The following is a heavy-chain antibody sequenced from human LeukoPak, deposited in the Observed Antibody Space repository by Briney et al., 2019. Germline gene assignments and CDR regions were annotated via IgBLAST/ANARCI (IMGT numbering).Heavy chain of an antibody. CDR3: AKDTFRYSSSSAFDY. Sequence: SGGSLRLSCAASGFTFDDYAMHWVRQAPGKGLEWVSGISWNSGSIGYADSAKGRFTISRDNAKNSLYLQMDSLRAEDTALYHCAKDTFRYSSSSAFDYWGQGTLVTVSS. J-gene: IGHJ4*02. CDR1: GFTFDDYA. CDR2: ISWNSGSI. V-gene: IGHV3-9*01. D-gene: IGHD6-6*01.